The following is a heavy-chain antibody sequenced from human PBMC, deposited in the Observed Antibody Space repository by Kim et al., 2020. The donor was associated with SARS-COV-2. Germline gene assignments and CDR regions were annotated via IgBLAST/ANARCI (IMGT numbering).Heavy chain of an antibody. V-gene: IGHV3-43*01. CDR2: ISWDGGST. CDR3: AKDRGMTTVTTPDY. CDR1: GFTFDDYT. Sequence: GGSLRLSCAASGFTFDDYTMHWVRQAPGKGLEWVSLISWDGGSTYYADSVKGRFTISRDNSKNSLYLQMNSLRTEDTALYYCAKDRGMTTVTTPDYWGQGTLVTVSS. D-gene: IGHD4-17*01. J-gene: IGHJ4*02.